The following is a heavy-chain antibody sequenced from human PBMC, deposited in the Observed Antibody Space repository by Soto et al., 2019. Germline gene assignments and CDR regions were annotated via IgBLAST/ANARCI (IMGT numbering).Heavy chain of an antibody. D-gene: IGHD3-9*01. CDR1: GYAFTSYS. V-gene: IGHV1-3*01. CDR3: ARSRRVEWLKGFDY. J-gene: IGHJ4*02. CDR2: INAGNGNT. Sequence: ASVKVSCKASGYAFTSYSMHWVRQAPGQRLEWIGWINAGNGNTKYSKKFQGRVTITRDTSASTAYMELSSLRSEDTAVYYCARSRRVEWLKGFDYWGQGTLVTVSS.